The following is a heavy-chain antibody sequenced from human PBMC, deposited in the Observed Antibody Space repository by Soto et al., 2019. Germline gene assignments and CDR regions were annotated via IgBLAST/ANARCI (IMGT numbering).Heavy chain of an antibody. Sequence: QFNLFKPGAGVKKPGPSVKASSKAFGATFTGYTIPWVRQAPGQGLGWLGGIIPIFGVTNYAQKFQDRVTITADRSTTTAYMELSRLRSEDTAVYYCVRDWESTTQTWGFGDSWGQGTLVTVSS. CDR3: VRDWESTTQTWGFGDS. CDR1: GATFTGYT. J-gene: IGHJ4*02. CDR2: IIPIFGVT. V-gene: IGHV1-69*08. D-gene: IGHD1-1*01.